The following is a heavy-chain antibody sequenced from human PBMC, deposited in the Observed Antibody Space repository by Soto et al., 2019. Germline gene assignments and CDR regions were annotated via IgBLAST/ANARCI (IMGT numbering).Heavy chain of an antibody. J-gene: IGHJ1*01. V-gene: IGHV3-23*01. Sequence: GGSLRLSCAASGFTFSSYAMSWVRQAPGKGLEWVSAISGSGGSTYYADSVKGRFTISRDNSKNTLYLQMNSLRAEDAAVYYCAKALPGQLAQPEYFQHWGQGTLVTVSS. D-gene: IGHD6-6*01. CDR3: AKALPGQLAQPEYFQH. CDR2: ISGSGGST. CDR1: GFTFSSYA.